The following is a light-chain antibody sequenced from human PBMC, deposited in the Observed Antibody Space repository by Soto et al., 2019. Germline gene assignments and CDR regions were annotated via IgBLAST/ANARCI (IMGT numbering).Light chain of an antibody. CDR1: QSVSNNY. CDR3: KQYGSSGT. J-gene: IGKJ1*01. Sequence: ELVLTQSPGTLSLSPGDRATLSCRASQSVSNNYLAWYQQKPGQAPRLLIYAASNRATGIQDRFSGSGSGTEFTLTIRRLEPEDFAVYYCKQYGSSGTCGQGTKVDIK. CDR2: AAS. V-gene: IGKV3-20*01.